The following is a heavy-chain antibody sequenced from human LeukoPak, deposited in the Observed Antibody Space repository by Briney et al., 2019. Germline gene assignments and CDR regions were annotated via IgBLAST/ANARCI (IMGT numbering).Heavy chain of an antibody. CDR1: GFTFSTYW. CDR3: ARDPLRRYDY. Sequence: PGGSLRLSCAASGFTFSTYWMSWVRPAPGKGRKWVATVKEDGRETYYVDSVKGRFTISRDNAKNSLYLQMSRLRAEDTAVYYCARDPLRRYDYWGQGTLLTVSS. CDR2: VKEDGRET. V-gene: IGHV3-7*01. J-gene: IGHJ4*02.